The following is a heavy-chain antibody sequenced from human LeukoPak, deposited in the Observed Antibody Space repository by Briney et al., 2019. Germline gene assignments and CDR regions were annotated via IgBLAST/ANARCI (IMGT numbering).Heavy chain of an antibody. J-gene: IGHJ4*02. Sequence: PSETLSLTCSVSGDSIGSYYWSWIRQPPGKGLEWIGEINHSGSTNYNPSLKSRVTISVDTSKNQFSLKLSSVTAADTAVYYCARRPPRDRYYDSSGSLDYWGQGTLVTVSS. CDR1: GDSIGSYY. D-gene: IGHD3-22*01. CDR3: ARRPPRDRYYDSSGSLDY. V-gene: IGHV4-34*01. CDR2: INHSGST.